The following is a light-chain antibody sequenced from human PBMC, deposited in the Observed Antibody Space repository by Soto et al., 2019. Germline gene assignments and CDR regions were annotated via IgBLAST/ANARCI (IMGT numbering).Light chain of an antibody. J-gene: IGLJ1*01. Sequence: SVLTQPPSVSATPGQKVTISCSGSSSNIGNNYVSWYQQLPGTPPKLLIYDNNKRPSGIPDRFSGSKSGTSATLGITGLQTGDEAEYYCGTWDRSLDSHYVFGTGTKVTVL. CDR2: DNN. CDR1: SSNIGNNY. CDR3: GTWDRSLDSHYV. V-gene: IGLV1-51*01.